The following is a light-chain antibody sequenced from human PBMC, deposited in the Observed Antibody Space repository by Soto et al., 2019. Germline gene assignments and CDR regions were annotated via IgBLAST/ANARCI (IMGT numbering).Light chain of an antibody. CDR2: GAS. CDR1: QDVRKN. Sequence: EIQMTQSPSSLSASVGDRVTLTCQASQDVRKNLNWYQQKPGRAPKLLIYGASNWETGVPARFSGSGYGTEFTLTISSLQSEDIAAYYCQHYDHRPPFTFGPGTKLAIK. J-gene: IGKJ3*01. CDR3: QHYDHRPPFT. V-gene: IGKV1-33*01.